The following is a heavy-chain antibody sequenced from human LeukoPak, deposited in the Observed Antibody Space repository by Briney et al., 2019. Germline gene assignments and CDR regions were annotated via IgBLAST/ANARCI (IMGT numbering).Heavy chain of an antibody. CDR2: IYHSGST. CDR3: ARIAVAPEGHAFDI. V-gene: IGHV4-4*02. Sequence: SGTLSLTCAVSGGSISSSNWWSWVRQPPGKGLEWIGEIYHSGSTNYNPSLKSRVTISVDKSKNQFSLKLSSATAADTAVYYCARIAVAPEGHAFDIWGQGTMVTVSS. CDR1: GGSISSSNW. D-gene: IGHD6-19*01. J-gene: IGHJ3*02.